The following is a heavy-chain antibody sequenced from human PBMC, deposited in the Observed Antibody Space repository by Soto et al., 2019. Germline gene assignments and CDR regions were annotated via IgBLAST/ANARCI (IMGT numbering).Heavy chain of an antibody. J-gene: IGHJ6*02. V-gene: IGHV1-3*01. CDR3: ARRFMITFGGVIVTHYGMDV. D-gene: IGHD3-16*02. Sequence: ASVKVSCKASGYTFTSYGISWVRQAPGQRLEWMGWINAGNGNTKYSQKFQGRVTITRDTSASTAYMELSSLRSEDTAVYYCARRFMITFGGVIVTHYGMDVWGQGTTVTVSS. CDR1: GYTFTSYG. CDR2: INAGNGNT.